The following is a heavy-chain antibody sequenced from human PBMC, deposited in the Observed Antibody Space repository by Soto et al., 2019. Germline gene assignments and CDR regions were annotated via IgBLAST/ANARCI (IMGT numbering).Heavy chain of an antibody. D-gene: IGHD6-13*01. CDR3: TRAEGLYSSSWFHFDY. V-gene: IGHV6-1*01. CDR2: AYYRSKWYH. J-gene: IGHJ4*02. Sequence: SQTLSLTCAISGDTVSSNTAAWNWIRQSPSRGLEWLGRAYYRSKWYHDYAVSVESRVTFYPDTTKNQFSLLLYSVTPEDTAVYYCTRAEGLYSSSWFHFDYWGQGTLVTV. CDR1: GDTVSSNTAA.